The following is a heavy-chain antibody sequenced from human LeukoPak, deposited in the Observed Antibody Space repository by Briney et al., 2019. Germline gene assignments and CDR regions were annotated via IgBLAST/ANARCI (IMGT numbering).Heavy chain of an antibody. D-gene: IGHD4-23*01. CDR3: ARALAYGGNSDY. V-gene: IGHV1-18*01. J-gene: IGHJ4*02. Sequence: ASVKVSRKASGYTFTSYGIIWVRQALGQGLEWMGWISAYNGNTNYAQKLQGRVTMTTDTSTSTAYMELRSLRSDDTAVYYCARALAYGGNSDYWGQGTLVTVSS. CDR1: GYTFTSYG. CDR2: ISAYNGNT.